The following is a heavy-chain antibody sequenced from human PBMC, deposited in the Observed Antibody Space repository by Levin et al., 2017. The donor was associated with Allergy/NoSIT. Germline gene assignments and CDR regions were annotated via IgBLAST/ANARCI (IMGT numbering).Heavy chain of an antibody. CDR2: IYRSGNT. Sequence: SQTLSLTCVVSGASINSGGYSWTWIRQTAGKGLEWIGYIYRSGNTYSNPSLGARVTLSVDTSNNAFSLSLSSVTAADTAVYFCARRANLAGGLDVWGRGTLVTVSS. V-gene: IGHV4-30-2*01. D-gene: IGHD2-15*01. CDR3: ARRANLAGGLDV. J-gene: IGHJ3*01. CDR1: GASINSGGYS.